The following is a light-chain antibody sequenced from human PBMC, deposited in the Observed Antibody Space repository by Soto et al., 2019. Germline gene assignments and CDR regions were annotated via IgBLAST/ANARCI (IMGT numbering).Light chain of an antibody. J-gene: IGLJ3*02. V-gene: IGLV2-14*01. Sequence: QSALTQPASVSGSPGQSITISCTGTSSDVGGYNYVSWYQQHPGKAPKLMIYEVNNRPSGVSNRFSGPKSGNTASLTISGLQAEDEADYYCSSFTRSSTWLFGGGTKLTVL. CDR2: EVN. CDR1: SSDVGGYNY. CDR3: SSFTRSSTWL.